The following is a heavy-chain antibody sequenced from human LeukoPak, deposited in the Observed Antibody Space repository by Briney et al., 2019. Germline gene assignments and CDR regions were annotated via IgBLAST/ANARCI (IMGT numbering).Heavy chain of an antibody. V-gene: IGHV4-34*01. D-gene: IGHD6-19*01. CDR1: GGSFSGYY. CDR3: ARRGGWYGGYYFDY. CDR2: INHSGST. J-gene: IGHJ4*02. Sequence: SETLSLTCAVYGGSFSGYYWSWIRQPPGKGLEWIGEINHSGSTNYNPSLKSRVTISVDTSKNQFSPKLSSVTAADTAVYYCARRGGWYGGYYFDYWGQGTLVTVPS.